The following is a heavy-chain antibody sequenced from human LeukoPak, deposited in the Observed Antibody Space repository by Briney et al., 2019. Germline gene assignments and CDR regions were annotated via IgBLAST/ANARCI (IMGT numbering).Heavy chain of an antibody. CDR1: GFTFSNYA. CDR3: AKDPNGDYLGAFDF. J-gene: IGHJ3*01. Sequence: PGGSPRLSCAASGFTFSNYAMFWVRQAPGKGLEWVSAIRGYDGGLSTSYADSVKGRFTISRDNSKNTLYLQMNSLRAEDTAVYYCAKDPNGDYLGAFDFWGQGTMVTVSS. V-gene: IGHV3-23*01. D-gene: IGHD4-17*01. CDR2: IRGYDGGLST.